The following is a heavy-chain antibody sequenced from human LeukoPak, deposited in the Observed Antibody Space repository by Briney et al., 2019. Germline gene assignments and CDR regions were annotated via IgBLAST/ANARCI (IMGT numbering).Heavy chain of an antibody. D-gene: IGHD3-16*02. V-gene: IGHV4/OR15-8*01. CDR3: ARVVGASWFFYLDV. J-gene: IGHJ6*04. CDR1: DTSISNNW. CDR2: IFHRGIP. Sequence: SSETLSLTCDVSDTSISNNWWSWVRQSPGKGLEWIGEIFHRGIPNYNPSLKSRVTMSIDTSKNQLSLNVNSVTAADTAVYYCARVVGASWFFYLDVWGKGTTVTVSS.